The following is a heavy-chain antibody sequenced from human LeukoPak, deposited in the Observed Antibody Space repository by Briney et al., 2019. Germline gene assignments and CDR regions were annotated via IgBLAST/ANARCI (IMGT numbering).Heavy chain of an antibody. Sequence: GGSLRLSCAASGFTSNSHAMSWVRQAPGKGLEWVSAITGGGGHTYYADSVKGRFTISRDNAKNSLYLQMNSLRAEDTAVYYCARDLGGGWFDPWGQGTLVTVSS. CDR1: GFTSNSHA. CDR3: ARDLGGGWFDP. V-gene: IGHV3-23*01. CDR2: ITGGGGHT. J-gene: IGHJ5*02. D-gene: IGHD3-10*01.